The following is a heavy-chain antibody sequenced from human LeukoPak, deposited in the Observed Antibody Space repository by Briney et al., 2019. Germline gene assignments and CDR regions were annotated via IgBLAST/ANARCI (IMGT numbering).Heavy chain of an antibody. Sequence: PGGSLRLSCAASGFTFSTYAMSWVRQAPGKGLEWVSTISGSGDYTYYADSVKGRFTISRDNSKNTLYLQMNHLRAEDTAVYYCAKFPPLAARAPFDYWGQGTLVTVSS. J-gene: IGHJ4*02. V-gene: IGHV3-23*01. CDR2: ISGSGDYT. CDR3: AKFPPLAARAPFDY. D-gene: IGHD6-6*01. CDR1: GFTFSTYA.